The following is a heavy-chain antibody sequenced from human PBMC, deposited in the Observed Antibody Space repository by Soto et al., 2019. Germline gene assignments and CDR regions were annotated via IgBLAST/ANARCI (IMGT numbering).Heavy chain of an antibody. CDR2: INHSGST. V-gene: IGHV4-34*01. D-gene: IGHD3-3*01. J-gene: IGHJ6*02. Sequence: PSETLSLTCAVYGGSFSGYYWSWIRQPPGKGLEWIGEINHSGSTNYNPSLKSRVTISVDTSKNQFSLKLSSVTAADTAVYYCAREGLLRFLEWTYYYYGMDVWGQGTTVTVSS. CDR1: GGSFSGYY. CDR3: AREGLLRFLEWTYYYYGMDV.